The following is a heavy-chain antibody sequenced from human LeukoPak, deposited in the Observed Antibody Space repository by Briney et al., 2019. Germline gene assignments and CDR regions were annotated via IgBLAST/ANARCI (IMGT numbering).Heavy chain of an antibody. V-gene: IGHV3-11*06. CDR3: AGVQSVRFLEWLSGPDY. J-gene: IGHJ4*02. CDR1: GFTFSDYY. Sequence: PGGSLRLSCAASGFTFSDYYMNWIHQAPGKGLEWVSYISSSSSYTNYADSVKGRFTISRDNAKNSLYLQMNSLRAEDTAVYYCAGVQSVRFLEWLSGPDYWGQGTLVTVSS. D-gene: IGHD3-3*01. CDR2: ISSSSSYT.